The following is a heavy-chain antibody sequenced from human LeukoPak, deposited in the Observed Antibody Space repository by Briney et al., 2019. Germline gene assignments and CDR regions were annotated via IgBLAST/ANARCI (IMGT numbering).Heavy chain of an antibody. Sequence: SETLSLPCTVSGGSISSYYWSWIRQPAGKGLEWIGRIFTSGSTNYNPSLKSRVTISVDKSKNQFSLRLSSVTAADTAIYYCARLAGITMINYYYDYMDAWGKGTTVTVSS. V-gene: IGHV4-4*07. J-gene: IGHJ6*03. D-gene: IGHD3-22*01. CDR1: GGSISSYY. CDR2: IFTSGST. CDR3: ARLAGITMINYYYDYMDA.